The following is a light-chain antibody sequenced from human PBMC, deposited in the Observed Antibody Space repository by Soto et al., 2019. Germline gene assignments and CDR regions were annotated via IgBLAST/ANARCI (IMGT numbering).Light chain of an antibody. CDR1: QSVSSSY. Sequence: EIVLTQSPGTLSLSPGEGATLSCRASQSVSSSYLAWYQQKPGQAPRLLIYGASSKATAIPDRFSGSGSGTAFTLTISRLEPEDFAVYYCQQYGSSLFTFGPGTKVDIK. V-gene: IGKV3-20*01. CDR2: GAS. CDR3: QQYGSSLFT. J-gene: IGKJ3*01.